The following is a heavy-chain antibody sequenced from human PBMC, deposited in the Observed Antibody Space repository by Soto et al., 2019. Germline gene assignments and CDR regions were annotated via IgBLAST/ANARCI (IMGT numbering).Heavy chain of an antibody. CDR2: IIPILGIA. Sequence: QVQLVQSGAEVKEPGSSVKVSCTASGGTFSSYTISWVRQAPGHGPEWMGRIIPILGIANYAQKFQGRVTITGDKSTSTAYMELSSLRSEDTAVYYCASRKRVRSGYAFDICCQGTMVTVSS. D-gene: IGHD1-1*01. CDR3: ASRKRVRSGYAFDI. CDR1: GGTFSSYT. J-gene: IGHJ3*02. V-gene: IGHV1-69*02.